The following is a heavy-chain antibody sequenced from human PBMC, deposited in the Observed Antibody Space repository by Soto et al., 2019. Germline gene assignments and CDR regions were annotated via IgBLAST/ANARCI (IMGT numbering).Heavy chain of an antibody. Sequence: PSETLSLTCTVSGGSISSYYWSWIRQPPGKGLEWIGYIYYSGSTNYNPSLKSRVTISVDTSKNQFSLKLSSVTAADTAVYYCAFSDHRGPGMDVWGQGTTVTVSS. CDR1: GGSISSYY. J-gene: IGHJ6*02. CDR3: AFSDHRGPGMDV. CDR2: IYYSGST. V-gene: IGHV4-59*01.